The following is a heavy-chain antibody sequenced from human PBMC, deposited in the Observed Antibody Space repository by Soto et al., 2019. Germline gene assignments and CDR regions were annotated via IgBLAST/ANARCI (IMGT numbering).Heavy chain of an antibody. CDR1: GFTVSSNY. D-gene: IGHD3-3*01. V-gene: IGHV3-66*01. CDR3: ASYYDFWSGYLPQNYYYYYMDV. J-gene: IGHJ6*03. Sequence: GGSLRLSCAASGFTVSSNYMSRVRQAPGKGLEWVSVIYSGGSTYYADSVKGRFTISRDNSKNTLYLQMNSLRAEDTAVYYCASYYDFWSGYLPQNYYYYYMDVWGKGTTVTVSS. CDR2: IYSGGST.